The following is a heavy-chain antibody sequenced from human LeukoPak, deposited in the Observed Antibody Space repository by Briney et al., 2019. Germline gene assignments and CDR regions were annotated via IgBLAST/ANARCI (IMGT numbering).Heavy chain of an antibody. CDR3: ARVGHTYGYNY. Sequence: ASVKVSCKASGYTFTGYYMHWVRQAPGQGLEWMGIINPDGGSTTYAQKFQGRVTMTRDTSTSTVHMELSSLRSEDTAVYYCARVGHTYGYNYWGQGTLVTVSS. CDR2: INPDGGST. CDR1: GYTFTGYY. J-gene: IGHJ4*02. V-gene: IGHV1-46*01. D-gene: IGHD5-18*01.